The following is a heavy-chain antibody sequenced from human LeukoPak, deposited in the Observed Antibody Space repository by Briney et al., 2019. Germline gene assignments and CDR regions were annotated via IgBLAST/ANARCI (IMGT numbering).Heavy chain of an antibody. CDR2: IYYSGST. V-gene: IGHV4-59*01. CDR1: GGSISSYY. CDR3: ARDQPYYDILTGYYPDWYFDP. Sequence: SETLSLTCTVSGGSISSYYWSWIRQPPGKGLEWIGYIYYSGSTNYNPSLKSRVTISVDTSKNQFSLKLSSVTAADTAVYYCARDQPYYDILTGYYPDWYFDPWGRGTMVTVSS. D-gene: IGHD3-9*01. J-gene: IGHJ2*01.